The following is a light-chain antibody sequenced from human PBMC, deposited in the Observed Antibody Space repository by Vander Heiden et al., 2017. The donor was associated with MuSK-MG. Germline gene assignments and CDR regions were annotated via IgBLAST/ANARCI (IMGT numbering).Light chain of an antibody. CDR1: QSVSSN. CDR3: QQDDNCPIT. J-gene: IGKJ5*01. CDR2: GAS. Sequence: EIVMTQSPATLSVSPGERATLSCRASQSVSSNLAWYQQKPGQAPRLLIYGASIRDNGIPARFSGSGSGTEFTLTISSLQSEDFAVYYCQQDDNCPITFGQGTLLDIK. V-gene: IGKV3-15*01.